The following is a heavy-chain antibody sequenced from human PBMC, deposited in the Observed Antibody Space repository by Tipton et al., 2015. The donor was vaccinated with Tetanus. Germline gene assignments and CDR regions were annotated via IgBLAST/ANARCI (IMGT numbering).Heavy chain of an antibody. CDR3: ARIGWLQQNKPAFDI. J-gene: IGHJ3*02. D-gene: IGHD6-19*01. V-gene: IGHV4-59*01. CDR1: GGSINSYY. CDR2: IYFSGHT. Sequence: TLSLTCTVSGGSINSYYWSWLRRPPGKALEWIGYIYFSGHTKYNPSLNSRVTISVDTSKNQFSLKLSSVTAADTAVYYCARIGWLQQNKPAFDIWGQGTVVTVSS.